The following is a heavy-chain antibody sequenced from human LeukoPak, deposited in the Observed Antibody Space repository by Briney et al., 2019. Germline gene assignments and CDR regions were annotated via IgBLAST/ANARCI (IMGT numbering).Heavy chain of an antibody. Sequence: ASVKVSCKASGYTFTSYYMHWVRQAPGQGLEWMGIINPSGGSTSYAQKFQGRVTMTRDTSTSTVYMKLSNLRSEDTAVYYCARGTLKDYDILTGYYQAFDYWGQGTLVTVSS. CDR3: ARGTLKDYDILTGYYQAFDY. V-gene: IGHV1-46*01. D-gene: IGHD3-9*01. J-gene: IGHJ4*02. CDR1: GYTFTSYY. CDR2: INPSGGST.